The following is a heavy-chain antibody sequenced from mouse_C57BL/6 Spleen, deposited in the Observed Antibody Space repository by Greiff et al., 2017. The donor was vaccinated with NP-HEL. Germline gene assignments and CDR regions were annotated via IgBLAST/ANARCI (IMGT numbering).Heavy chain of an antibody. V-gene: IGHV1-69*01. J-gene: IGHJ3*01. CDR1: GYTFTSYW. D-gene: IGHD2-4*01. Sequence: VQLQQPGAELVMPGASVKLSCKASGYTFTSYWMHWVKQRPGQGLEWIGEIDPSDSYTNYNQKFKGKSTLTVDKSSSTAYMQLSSLTSEDSAVYYCARSDDYAFAYWGQGTLVTVSA. CDR3: ARSDDYAFAY. CDR2: IDPSDSYT.